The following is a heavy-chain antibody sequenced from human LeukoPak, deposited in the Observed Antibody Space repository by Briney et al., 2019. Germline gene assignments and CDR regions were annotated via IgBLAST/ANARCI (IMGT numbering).Heavy chain of an antibody. D-gene: IGHD3-9*01. CDR2: ISTNGGST. CDR3: AKVSESNYDILTGYYTPYYFDY. CDR1: GFTFSSYA. Sequence: SGGSLRLSCAASGFTFSSYAMHWVRQAPGKGLEYVSGISTNGGSTYYADSVKGRFTISRDNAKNSLYLQMNSLRADDTAVYYCAKVSESNYDILTGYYTPYYFDYWGQGTLVTVSS. V-gene: IGHV3-64*02. J-gene: IGHJ4*02.